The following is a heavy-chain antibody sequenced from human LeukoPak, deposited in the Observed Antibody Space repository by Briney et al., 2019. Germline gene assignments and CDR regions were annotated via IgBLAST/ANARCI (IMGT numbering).Heavy chain of an antibody. CDR3: ARGPPDLSGYSDS. CDR2: IIPIFGTA. D-gene: IGHD3-22*01. V-gene: IGHV1-69*05. CDR1: GGTFSSYA. J-gene: IGHJ4*02. Sequence: SVKVSCKASGGTFSSYAISWVRQAPGQGLEWMGRIIPIFGTANYAQKFQGRVTITTDESTSTAYMELSSLRSEDTAVYYCARGPPDLSGYSDSWGQGTLVTVSS.